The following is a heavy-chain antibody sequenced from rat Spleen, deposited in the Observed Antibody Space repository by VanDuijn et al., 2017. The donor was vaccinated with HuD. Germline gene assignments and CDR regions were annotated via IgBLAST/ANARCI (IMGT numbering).Heavy chain of an antibody. CDR1: GFTFSNYD. J-gene: IGHJ3*01. CDR3: TTENYWFAY. Sequence: EVQLVESGGGFLEPGRSLKLSCAASGFTFSNYDMAWVRQAPTKGLEWVASISFDGSSTYYRDSVKGRFTISRDNAKSTLYVQMDSLRSEDTATYYCTTENYWFAYWGQGTLVTVSS. D-gene: IGHD1-10*01. CDR2: ISFDGSST. V-gene: IGHV5-20*01.